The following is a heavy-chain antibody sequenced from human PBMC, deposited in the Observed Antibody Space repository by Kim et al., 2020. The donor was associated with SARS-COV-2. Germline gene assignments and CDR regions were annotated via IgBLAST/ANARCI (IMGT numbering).Heavy chain of an antibody. J-gene: IGHJ5*02. D-gene: IGHD6-19*01. V-gene: IGHV4-4*02. CDR3: ARGVSSAWTLRPWFDP. CDR1: GGALSSSSC. Sequence: SETLSLTCVVSGGALSSSSCWCWVRQPPGKGLEWIGEIDHSGTTTYNPSLKSRVTISADESKTHFSLRLKSVTAAGTAVYFCARGVSSAWTLRPWFDPWGQGTLVTVSS. CDR2: IDHSGTT.